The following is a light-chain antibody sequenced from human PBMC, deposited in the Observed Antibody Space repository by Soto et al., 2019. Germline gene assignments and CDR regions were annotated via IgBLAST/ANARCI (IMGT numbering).Light chain of an antibody. CDR2: DVS. CDR3: CSYSSSSTPYV. Sequence: QSALTQPASVSGSPGQSITISCTGTSSDVGGYNYVSWYQHHPGKAPKLMIYDVSNRPSGLSNRFSGSKSGNTASLTISGLQAEDEADYYCCSYSSSSTPYVFGTGTKVTVL. CDR1: SSDVGGYNY. J-gene: IGLJ1*01. V-gene: IGLV2-14*03.